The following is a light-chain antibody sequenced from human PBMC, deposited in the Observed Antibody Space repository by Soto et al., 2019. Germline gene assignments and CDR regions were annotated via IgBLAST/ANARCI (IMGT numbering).Light chain of an antibody. CDR1: SSDVGGYNY. Sequence: QPVLTQPPSASGSPGQSVTISCTGTSSDVGGYNYVSWYQQHPGKAPKLMIYEVNKRPSGVPDRFSGSKSGNTASLTISGLQAEDEADYYCTSFTFSSTWVFGGGTKLTVL. J-gene: IGLJ3*02. CDR2: EVN. CDR3: TSFTFSSTWV. V-gene: IGLV2-8*01.